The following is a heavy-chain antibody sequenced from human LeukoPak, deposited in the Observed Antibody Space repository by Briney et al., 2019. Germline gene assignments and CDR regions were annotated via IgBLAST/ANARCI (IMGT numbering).Heavy chain of an antibody. D-gene: IGHD3-9*01. J-gene: IGHJ3*02. CDR3: ARVSDYDILTGYWGAFDI. V-gene: IGHV4-59*01. Sequence: SETLSLTCTVSGGSISTDYWSWIRQPPGKGLEWIGYIYYSGSTNYNPSLKSRVTISVDTSKNQFSLKLSSVTAADTAVYYRARVSDYDILTGYWGAFDIWGQGTMVTVSS. CDR1: GGSISTDY. CDR2: IYYSGST.